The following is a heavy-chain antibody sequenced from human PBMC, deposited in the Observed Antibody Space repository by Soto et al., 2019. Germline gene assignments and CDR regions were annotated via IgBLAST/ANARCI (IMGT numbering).Heavy chain of an antibody. V-gene: IGHV3-23*01. J-gene: IGHJ6*02. CDR1: GFTFSSYP. D-gene: IGHD2-15*01. CDR3: ARAGSTRYFYYGLDV. Sequence: EVQLLESGGGLVQPGGSLRLSCAASGFTFSSYPMSWVRQAPGKGLEWVSSITGSSGSTYYADSVKGRFTISRDNSKNTLYLQMNSLRAEDTGVDYCARAGSTRYFYYGLDVWGHGTTASVSS. CDR2: ITGSSGST.